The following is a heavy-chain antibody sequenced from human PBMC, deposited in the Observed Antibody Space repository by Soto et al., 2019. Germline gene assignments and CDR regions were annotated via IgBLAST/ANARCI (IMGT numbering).Heavy chain of an antibody. CDR2: IYHSGST. V-gene: IGHV4-38-2*01. Sequence: SETLSLTCAVSGYSITSGYYWGWLRQPPGKGLEWICSIYHSGSTYYNPSLKSRVTISVDTPQKLFSLKLSSVTAADTAVYYCARLPYSYSGYDETYFDYWGQGTLVTVS. CDR3: ARLPYSYSGYDETYFDY. D-gene: IGHD5-12*01. J-gene: IGHJ4*02. CDR1: GYSITSGYY.